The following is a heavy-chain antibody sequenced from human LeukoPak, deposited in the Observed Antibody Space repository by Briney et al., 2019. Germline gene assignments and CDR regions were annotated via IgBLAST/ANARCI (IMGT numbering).Heavy chain of an antibody. CDR2: IYYSGST. J-gene: IGHJ5*02. V-gene: IGHV4-59*01. D-gene: IGHD4-11*01. CDR1: GGSISSYY. CDR3: ARDRATVTNDYWFDP. Sequence: PSETLSLTCTVSGGSISSYYWSWIRQPPGKGLEWIGYIYYSGSTNYNPSLKSRVTVSLDTSKKQFSLRLSSVTAADTAVYYCARDRATVTNDYWFDPWGQGTLVTVSS.